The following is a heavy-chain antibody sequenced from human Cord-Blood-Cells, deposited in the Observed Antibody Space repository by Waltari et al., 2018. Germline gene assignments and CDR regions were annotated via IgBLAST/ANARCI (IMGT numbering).Heavy chain of an antibody. Sequence: QVQLQQWGAGLLKPSETLSLTCAVYGGSFSGYYWSWIRQPPGKGLEWIGETNHSGSTNHNPSLTSRVTISVDTSKNQFSLKLSSVTAAATAVYYCARGRGGWSDAFDIWGQGTMVTVSS. CDR1: GGSFSGYY. CDR3: ARGRGGWSDAFDI. J-gene: IGHJ3*02. V-gene: IGHV4-34*01. D-gene: IGHD6-19*01. CDR2: TNHSGST.